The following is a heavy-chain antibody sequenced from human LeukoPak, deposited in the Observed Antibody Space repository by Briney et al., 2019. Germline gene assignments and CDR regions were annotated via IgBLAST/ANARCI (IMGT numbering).Heavy chain of an antibody. Sequence: ASVKVSCKASEYTFTSYAINWVRQATGQGLGWMGWMNPNSGNTGYAQKFQGRVTMTRNTSISTAYMELSSLRSEDTAVYYCARRSFDWLLSGWFDAWGQGTLVTVSS. CDR1: EYTFTSYA. V-gene: IGHV1-8*01. J-gene: IGHJ5*02. D-gene: IGHD3-9*01. CDR3: ARRSFDWLLSGWFDA. CDR2: MNPNSGNT.